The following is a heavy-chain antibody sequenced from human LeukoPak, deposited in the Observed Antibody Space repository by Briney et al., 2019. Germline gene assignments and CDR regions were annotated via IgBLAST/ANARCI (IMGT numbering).Heavy chain of an antibody. D-gene: IGHD3-10*01. CDR1: GFTFSNYG. V-gene: IGHV3-23*01. J-gene: IGHJ4*02. Sequence: PGGSLRLSCAASGFTFSNYGMNWVRQAPGKGLEWDSIITSGVGITYYADPVKGRFTISRDNSKNTLYLQMNSLRAEDTAVYYCAKGDYYDFDYWGQGTLVTVSS. CDR3: AKGDYYDFDY. CDR2: ITSGVGIT.